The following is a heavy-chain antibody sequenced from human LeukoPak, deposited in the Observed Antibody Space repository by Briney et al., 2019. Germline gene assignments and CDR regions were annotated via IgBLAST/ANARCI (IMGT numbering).Heavy chain of an antibody. D-gene: IGHD2-2*01. J-gene: IGHJ5*02. Sequence: PSETLSLTCTVSGGSISSGGYYWSWIRQPPGKGLEWIGEINHSGSTNYNPSLKSRVTISVDTSKNQFSLKLSSVTAADTAVYYCARGLRPSSTSCYLKPWGQGTLVTVSS. CDR3: ARGLRPSSTSCYLKP. CDR1: GGSISSGGYY. V-gene: IGHV4-39*07. CDR2: INHSGST.